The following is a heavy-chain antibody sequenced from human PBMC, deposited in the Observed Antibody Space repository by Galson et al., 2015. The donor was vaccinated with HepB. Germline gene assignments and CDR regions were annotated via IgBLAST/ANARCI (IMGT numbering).Heavy chain of an antibody. D-gene: IGHD3-22*01. V-gene: IGHV1-3*01. Sequence: VKVSCKASGYTFTSYAMHWVRQVPGQRLEWMGWINAGNGNTKYSQKFQGRVTITRDTSASTAYMELSSLRSEDTAVYYCARDQSGDYYDSSGYWWFYYYYGMDVWGQGTTVTVSS. CDR1: GYTFTSYA. J-gene: IGHJ6*02. CDR2: INAGNGNT. CDR3: ARDQSGDYYDSSGYWWFYYYYGMDV.